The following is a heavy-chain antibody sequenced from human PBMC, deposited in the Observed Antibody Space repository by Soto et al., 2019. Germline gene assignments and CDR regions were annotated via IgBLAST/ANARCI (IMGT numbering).Heavy chain of an antibody. CDR1: GFTVSSNY. CDR2: IYSGGST. Sequence: GGSLRLSCAASGFTVSSNYMSWVRQARGKGLEWVSVIYSGGSTYYADSVKGRFTISRDNSKNTLYLQMNSLRAEDTAVYYCAREETAGPYYYYGMDVWGQGTTVTVSS. J-gene: IGHJ6*02. V-gene: IGHV3-53*01. D-gene: IGHD6-13*01. CDR3: AREETAGPYYYYGMDV.